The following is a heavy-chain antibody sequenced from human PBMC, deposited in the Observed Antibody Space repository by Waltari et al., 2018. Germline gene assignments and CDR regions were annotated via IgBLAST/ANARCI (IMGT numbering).Heavy chain of an antibody. J-gene: IGHJ1*01. D-gene: IGHD4-17*01. CDR2: MQYRGST. V-gene: IGHV4-39*01. CDR3: GRIAFGDDGGYFQH. CDR1: GCSISTNYN. Sequence: QLQLQESGPGLVKPSETLSLTCTVSGCSISTNYNWGWIRQPPGKGLEWLGTMQYRGSTFYNPSLKSLVTISMDTSKNQFSLRLSSVGAADTAVYFCGRIAFGDDGGYFQHWGQGTLVTVSS.